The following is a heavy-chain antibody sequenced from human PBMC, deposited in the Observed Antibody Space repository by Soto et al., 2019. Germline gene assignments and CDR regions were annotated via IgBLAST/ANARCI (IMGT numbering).Heavy chain of an antibody. CDR2: IYTSGST. D-gene: IGHD5-18*01. CDR1: GGSISSYY. J-gene: IGHJ3*02. CDR3: ARDAPAMGPFRAFDI. Sequence: QVQLQESGPGLVKPSETLSLTCTVSGGSISSYYWSWIRQPAGTGLEWIGRIYTSGSTNYNPSLKSRVTMSVDTSKNQFSLKLSSVTAADTAVYYCARDAPAMGPFRAFDIGGQGTMVTVSS. V-gene: IGHV4-4*07.